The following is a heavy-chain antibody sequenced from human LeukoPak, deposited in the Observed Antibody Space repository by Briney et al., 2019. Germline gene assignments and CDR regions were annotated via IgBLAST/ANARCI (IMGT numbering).Heavy chain of an antibody. J-gene: IGHJ3*02. V-gene: IGHV3-7*01. CDR2: IKQDGSEK. Sequence: PGGSLRLSCAASGFTFSSNWTTWVRQAPGKGLEWVANIKQDGSEKQYVDSVKGRFTISRDNAKNSLYLQMNSLRVEDTAVYYCARDPYNTGGYAAFDIWGQGTMVTVSS. CDR1: GFTFSSNW. D-gene: IGHD3-22*01. CDR3: ARDPYNTGGYAAFDI.